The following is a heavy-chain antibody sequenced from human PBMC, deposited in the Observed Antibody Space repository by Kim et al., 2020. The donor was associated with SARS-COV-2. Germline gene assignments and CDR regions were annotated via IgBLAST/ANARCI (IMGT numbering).Heavy chain of an antibody. D-gene: IGHD3-22*01. Sequence: RVESRVTMTRDTSTSTDYMELSSLRSEDTAVYYCARDTYYYGSSGYRFDYWGQGTLVTVSS. CDR3: ARDTYYYGSSGYRFDY. V-gene: IGHV1-46*01. J-gene: IGHJ4*02.